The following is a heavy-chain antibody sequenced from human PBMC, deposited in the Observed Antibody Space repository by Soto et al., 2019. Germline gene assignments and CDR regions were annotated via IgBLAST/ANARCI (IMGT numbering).Heavy chain of an antibody. D-gene: IGHD6-19*01. V-gene: IGHV4-39*01. CDR2: IYYSGST. CDR1: GCSISSSSYY. J-gene: IGHJ5*02. Sequence: TSETLSLTCTVSGCSISSSSYYWGWIRQPPGKGLEWIGSIYYSGSTYYNPSLKSRVTISVDTSKNQFSLKLSSVTAADTAVYYCARIMQCRSSGRMCWFDPWGQGTLVT. CDR3: ARIMQCRSSGRMCWFDP.